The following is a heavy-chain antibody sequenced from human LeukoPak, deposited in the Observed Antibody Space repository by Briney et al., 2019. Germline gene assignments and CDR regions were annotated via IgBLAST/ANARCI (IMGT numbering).Heavy chain of an antibody. CDR1: GYTFTSYD. V-gene: IGHV1-8*01. CDR2: MNPNSGNT. D-gene: IGHD3-10*01. Sequence: GASVKVSCKASGYTFTSYDINWVRQATGQGLEWMGWMNPNSGNTGYAQKFQGRVTMTRNTSISTAYMELSSLRSEDTAAYYCARGGILWFGELLYYFDYWGQGTLVTASS. J-gene: IGHJ4*02. CDR3: ARGGILWFGELLYYFDY.